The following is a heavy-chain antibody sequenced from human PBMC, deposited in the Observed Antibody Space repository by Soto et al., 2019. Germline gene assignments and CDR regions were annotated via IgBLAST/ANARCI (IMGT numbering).Heavy chain of an antibody. CDR1: GYTFTDYG. CDR3: ARAQAFCSSTTCPNWLDP. Sequence: QVQLVQSGAEVKKPGASVKVSCKASGYTFTDYGISWVRQAPGQGLEWMGWISAYNGHTNYGQKLQGRLTMTTDTSTRTAYMELRSLRSDDTVVYYCARAQAFCSSTTCPNWLDPWGQGTLVTVSS. CDR2: ISAYNGHT. J-gene: IGHJ5*02. D-gene: IGHD2-2*01. V-gene: IGHV1-18*01.